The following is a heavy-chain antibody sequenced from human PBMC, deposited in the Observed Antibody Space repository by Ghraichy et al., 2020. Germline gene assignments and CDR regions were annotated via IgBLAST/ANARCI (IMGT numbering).Heavy chain of an antibody. V-gene: IGHV3-30*18. D-gene: IGHD3-10*01. CDR2: ISHDGSNK. J-gene: IGHJ6*02. Sequence: GGSLRLSCAASGFTFSNYGMHWVRQAPGKGLEWVAVISHDGSNKYYADSVKGRFTISRENSKNTLYLQMNSLRPEDTAVYYCAKGLDYYYGSGSYIYYGMDVWGQGTTVTVSS. CDR1: GFTFSNYG. CDR3: AKGLDYYYGSGSYIYYGMDV.